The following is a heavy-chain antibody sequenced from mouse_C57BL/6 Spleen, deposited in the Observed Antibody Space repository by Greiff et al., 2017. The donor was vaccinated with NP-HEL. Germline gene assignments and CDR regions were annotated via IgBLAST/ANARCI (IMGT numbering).Heavy chain of an antibody. Sequence: QVHVKQPGAELVRPGSSVKLSCKASGYTFTSYWMHWVKQRPIQGLEWIGNIDPSDSETHYNQKFKDKATLTVDKSSSTAYMQLSSLTSEDSAVYYCASGNLIDYWGQGTTLTVSS. CDR3: ASGNLIDY. CDR1: GYTFTSYW. D-gene: IGHD2-1*01. J-gene: IGHJ2*01. V-gene: IGHV1-52*01. CDR2: IDPSDSET.